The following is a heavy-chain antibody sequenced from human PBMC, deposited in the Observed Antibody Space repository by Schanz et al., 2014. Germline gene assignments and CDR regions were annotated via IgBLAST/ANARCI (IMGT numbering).Heavy chain of an antibody. CDR1: GFPFSDYF. CDR3: VRDSFFAFDY. D-gene: IGHD3-3*01. CDR2: IGNGGVTI. V-gene: IGHV3-11*04. J-gene: IGHJ4*01. Sequence: QMQLVDSGGGLVKPGGSLRLSCTASGFPFSDYFMAWIRQPPGRGLEWVSYIGNGGVTIYYADSVKGRFTMSRDNAKNSVFLQMNSLRAEDTAVYYCVRDSFFAFDYWGHGTLVTVSS.